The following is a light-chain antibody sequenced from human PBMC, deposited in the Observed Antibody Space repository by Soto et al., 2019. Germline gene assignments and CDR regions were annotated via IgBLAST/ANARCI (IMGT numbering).Light chain of an antibody. CDR1: SSDVGGYNY. J-gene: IGLJ3*02. CDR3: SSYTSSSTV. V-gene: IGLV2-14*01. CDR2: EVS. Sequence: QSALTQPASVSGSPGQSITISCTGTSSDVGGYNYVSWYQQQPGKAPKLMIYEVSNRPSGVSNRFSGSKSGNTASLTISGLQAEDEADYYCSSYTSSSTVFGGGTKVTVL.